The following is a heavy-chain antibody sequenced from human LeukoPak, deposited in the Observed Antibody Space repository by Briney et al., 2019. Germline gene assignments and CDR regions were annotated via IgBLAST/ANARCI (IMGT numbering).Heavy chain of an antibody. CDR1: GFPFSGSW. V-gene: IGHV3-74*01. CDR3: AARFRDGLDI. J-gene: IGHJ3*02. Sequence: GGSLRLSCAASGFPFSGSWVHWVRQAPGKGLVWVSRISGDGGSTEYADSVKGRFAISRDNAKNTLYLQMNSLRAEDTAVYYCAARFRDGLDIWGQGTMVTVSS. CDR2: ISGDGGST.